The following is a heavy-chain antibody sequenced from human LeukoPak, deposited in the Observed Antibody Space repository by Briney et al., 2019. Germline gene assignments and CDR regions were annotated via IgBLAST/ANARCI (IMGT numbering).Heavy chain of an antibody. CDR2: ISISSSII. CDR1: GFTFSSYS. CDR3: ARGYYDSSGLFDP. J-gene: IGHJ5*02. V-gene: IGHV3-48*01. D-gene: IGHD3-22*01. Sequence: GGSLRLSCAASGFTFSSYSMNWVRQAPGKGLEWVSYISISSSIIYYADSVKGRFTISRDNAKNSLYLQMNSLRAEDTAVYYCARGYYDSSGLFDPWGQGTLVTVSS.